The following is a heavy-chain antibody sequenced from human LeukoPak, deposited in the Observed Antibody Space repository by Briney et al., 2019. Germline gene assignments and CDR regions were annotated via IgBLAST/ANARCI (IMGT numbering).Heavy chain of an antibody. J-gene: IGHJ6*02. V-gene: IGHV3-30*02. Sequence: GGSLRLSCAASGFTFSSYGMHWVRQAPGKGLEWVAFIRYDGSNKYYADSVKGRFTISRDNSKNTLYLQMNSLRAEDTAVYYCAKRGHYYGSRTLVPRGHGMDVWGQGTTVTVSS. CDR1: GFTFSSYG. CDR2: IRYDGSNK. CDR3: AKRGHYYGSRTLVPRGHGMDV. D-gene: IGHD3-10*01.